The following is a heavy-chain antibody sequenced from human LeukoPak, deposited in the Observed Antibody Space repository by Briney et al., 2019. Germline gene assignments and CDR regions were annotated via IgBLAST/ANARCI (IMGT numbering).Heavy chain of an antibody. J-gene: IGHJ1*01. Sequence: KPGRSLRLSCVASGFSFSDAYMSWVRQAPGKGLEWISYISSSGSTIYYADSVKGRFTISRDNAKNSLYLQMNSLRAEDTAVYYCAREALYYYDSSGPVQHWGQGTLVTVSS. V-gene: IGHV3-11*04. CDR3: AREALYYYDSSGPVQH. CDR1: GFSFSDAY. CDR2: ISSSGSTI. D-gene: IGHD3-22*01.